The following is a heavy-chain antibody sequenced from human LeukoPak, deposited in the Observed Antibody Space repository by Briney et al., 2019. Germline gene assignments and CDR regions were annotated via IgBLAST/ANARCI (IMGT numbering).Heavy chain of an antibody. V-gene: IGHV4-4*07. CDR2: IYTSGST. CDR3: ARDGIVGASRDYYYGMDV. J-gene: IGHJ6*02. CDR1: GGSISSYY. D-gene: IGHD1-26*01. Sequence: SETLSLTCTVSGGSISSYYWSWIRQPAGKGLEWIERIYTSGSTNYNPSLKSRVTMSVDTSKNQFSLKLSSVTAADTAVYYCARDGIVGASRDYYYGMDVWGQGTTVTVSS.